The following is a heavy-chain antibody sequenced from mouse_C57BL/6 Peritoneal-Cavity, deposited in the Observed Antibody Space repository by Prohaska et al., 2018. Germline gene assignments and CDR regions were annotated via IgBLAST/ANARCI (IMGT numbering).Heavy chain of an antibody. CDR1: GFSLTSYG. CDR3: ARDYDWYFDV. Sequence: QVQLKESGHGLVAPSQSLSITCTVSGFSLTSYGVHWVRQPAGKGLEWLVVIWSDGSTTYNSAIKSRLSISKDNYKSQVFLKMNSLQTDDTAMYYCARDYDWYFDVWGTGTTVTVSS. CDR2: IWSDGST. D-gene: IGHD2-4*01. V-gene: IGHV2-6*03. J-gene: IGHJ1*03.